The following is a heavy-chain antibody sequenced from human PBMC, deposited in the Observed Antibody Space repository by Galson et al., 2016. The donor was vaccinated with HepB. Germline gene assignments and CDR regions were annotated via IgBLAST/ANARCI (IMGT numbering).Heavy chain of an antibody. V-gene: IGHV1-46*01. CDR3: ARDKDIGVVPAAMGFDP. CDR1: GYTFTSYY. CDR2: INPSGGST. J-gene: IGHJ5*02. D-gene: IGHD2-2*01. Sequence: SVKVSCKASGYTFTSYYMHWVRQAPGQGLEWMGIINPSGGSTSYAQKFQGRVTMTRDTSTSTVYMELSSLRSEDTAVYYCARDKDIGVVPAAMGFDPWGQGTLVTVSS.